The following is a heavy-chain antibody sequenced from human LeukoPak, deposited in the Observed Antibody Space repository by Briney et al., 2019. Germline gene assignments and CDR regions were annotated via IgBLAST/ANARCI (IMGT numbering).Heavy chain of an antibody. CDR2: IYPGDSDT. J-gene: IGHJ3*02. CDR1: GYRFTSYW. Sequence: PGEALEISWKGSGYRFTSYWIGGGRQMPGKGLEWMGFIYPGDSDTRYSPSFQGQVTTSADKSMSTAYLQWSSLKASDTAMYYCARRRGRYSGDAFDIWGQGTMVTVSS. CDR3: ARRRGRYSGDAFDI. D-gene: IGHD1-26*01. V-gene: IGHV5-51*01.